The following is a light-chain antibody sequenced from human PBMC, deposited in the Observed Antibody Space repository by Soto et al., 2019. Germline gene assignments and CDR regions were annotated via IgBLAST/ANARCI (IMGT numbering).Light chain of an antibody. Sequence: QYALTQPASVSGTPEQSITISCTGTSSDVGAYNFVSWHQQHPGKAPKLMIYNVYDRPSGISYRFSGSKSGNTASLTISGLQGEDEADYYCSAYTVSRTYVFGTGTKVTVL. CDR3: SAYTVSRTYV. J-gene: IGLJ1*01. V-gene: IGLV2-14*03. CDR1: SSDVGAYNF. CDR2: NVY.